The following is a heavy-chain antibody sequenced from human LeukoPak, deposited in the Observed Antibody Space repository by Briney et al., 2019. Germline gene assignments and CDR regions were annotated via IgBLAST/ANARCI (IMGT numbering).Heavy chain of an antibody. V-gene: IGHV1-24*01. J-gene: IGHJ4*02. CDR2: FDPEDGET. Sequence: ASVKVSCKVSGYTPTELSMHWVRQAPGKGLEWMGGFDPEDGETIYAQKFQGRVTMTEDTSTDTAYMELSSLRSEDTAEYYCATAGPLTIFGVVINYFDYWGQGTLVTVSS. CDR1: GYTPTELS. CDR3: ATAGPLTIFGVVINYFDY. D-gene: IGHD3-3*01.